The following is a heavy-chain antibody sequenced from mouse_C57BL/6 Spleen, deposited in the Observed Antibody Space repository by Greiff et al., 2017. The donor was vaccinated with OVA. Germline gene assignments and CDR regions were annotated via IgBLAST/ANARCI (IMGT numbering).Heavy chain of an antibody. CDR1: GYTFTSYW. Sequence: QVQLQQPGAELVKPGASVKLSCKASGYTFTSYWMHWVKQRPGQGLEWIGMIHPNSGSTNYNEKFKSKATLTVDKSSSTAYMQLSSLTSEDSAVYYCARETTVVAPFAYWGQGTSVTVSS. CDR3: ARETTVVAPFAY. J-gene: IGHJ4*01. D-gene: IGHD1-1*01. V-gene: IGHV1-64*01. CDR2: IHPNSGST.